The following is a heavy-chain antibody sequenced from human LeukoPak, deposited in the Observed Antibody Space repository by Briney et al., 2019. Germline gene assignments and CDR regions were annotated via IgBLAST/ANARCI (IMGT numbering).Heavy chain of an antibody. CDR1: GFTFSDHY. CDR2: IRPNSNDI. J-gene: IGHJ4*02. D-gene: IGHD6-25*01. V-gene: IGHV3-11*01. CDR3: SRDPRLLDY. Sequence: GGSLRLSCAASGFTFSDHYMSWLRQAPGKGLEWIVYIRPNSNDISYADSVKGRFTISRDNAKNSLYLQMNSLTVEDTGVYYCSRDPRLLDYWGQGSLVTVSS.